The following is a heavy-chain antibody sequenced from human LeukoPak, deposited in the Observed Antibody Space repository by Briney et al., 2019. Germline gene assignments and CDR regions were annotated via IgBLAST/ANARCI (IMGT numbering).Heavy chain of an antibody. V-gene: IGHV4-59*12. CDR3: ARGYYYGSGSYVY. D-gene: IGHD3-10*01. CDR2: IYYSGST. CDR1: GGSMSSNY. J-gene: IGHJ4*02. Sequence: SETLSLTCTVSGGSMSSNYWSWIRQPPGKGLEWIGYIYYSGSTNYNPSLKSRVTISVDTSKNQFSLKLTSVTAADTAVYYCARGYYYGSGSYVYWGQGTLVTVSS.